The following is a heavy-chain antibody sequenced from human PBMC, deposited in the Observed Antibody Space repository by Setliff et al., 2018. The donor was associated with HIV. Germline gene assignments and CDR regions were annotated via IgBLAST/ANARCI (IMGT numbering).Heavy chain of an antibody. Sequence: GESLKISCKGSGYSFTGYWIGWVRQMPGKGLEWMGIIYPSDSDTRYSPSFQGQVSFSVDKSITTAYLQWSSLKASDAAVYYCTRMISPRPNRYSSGWFDYWGQGTLVTVSS. V-gene: IGHV5-51*01. CDR1: GYSFTGYW. J-gene: IGHJ5*01. CDR3: TRMISPRPNRYSSGWFDY. CDR2: IYPSDSDT. D-gene: IGHD6-19*01.